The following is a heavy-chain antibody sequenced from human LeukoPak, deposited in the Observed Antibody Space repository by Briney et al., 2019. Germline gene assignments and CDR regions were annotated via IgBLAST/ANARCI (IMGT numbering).Heavy chain of an antibody. CDR2: IYYSGST. J-gene: IGHJ4*02. D-gene: IGHD6-19*01. V-gene: IGHV4-59*01. CDR3: ARATYSSGWGTSDY. CDR1: GGSISSYY. Sequence: SEPLSLTCTVSGGSISSYYWSWIRQPPGKGLEWIGYIYYSGSTNYNPSLQSRVTISVDTSKNQFSLKLSSVTAADTAVYYCARATYSSGWGTSDYWGQGTLVTVSS.